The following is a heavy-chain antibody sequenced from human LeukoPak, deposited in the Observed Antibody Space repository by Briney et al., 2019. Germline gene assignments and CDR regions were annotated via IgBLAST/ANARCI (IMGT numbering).Heavy chain of an antibody. CDR2: IYYSGST. CDR1: GGSISSGGYY. Sequence: PSETLSLTCTVSGGSISSGGYYWSWIRQHPGKGLEWIGYIYYSGSTYYNPSLKSRVTISVDTSKNQFSLKLSSVTAADTAVYYCARDRGSYGIDYWGQGTLVTVSS. V-gene: IGHV4-31*03. J-gene: IGHJ4*02. D-gene: IGHD1-26*01. CDR3: ARDRGSYGIDY.